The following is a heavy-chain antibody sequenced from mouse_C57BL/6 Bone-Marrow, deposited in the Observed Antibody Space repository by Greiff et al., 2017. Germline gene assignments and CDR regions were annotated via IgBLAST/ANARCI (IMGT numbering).Heavy chain of an antibody. J-gene: IGHJ4*01. CDR3: ARLWYYYAMDY. V-gene: IGHV1-59*01. CDR2: IDPSDSYT. CDR1: GYTFTSYW. Sequence: QVQLQQPGAELVRPGTSVKLSCKASGYTFTSYWMHWVKQRPGQGLEWIGVIDPSDSYTNYNQKFKGKATLPVDTSSSTAYMQLSSLTSEASAYYYGARLWYYYAMDYWGQGTSVTVSS.